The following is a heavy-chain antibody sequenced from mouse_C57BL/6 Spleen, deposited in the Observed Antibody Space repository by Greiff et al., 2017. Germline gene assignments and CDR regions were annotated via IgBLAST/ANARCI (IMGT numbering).Heavy chain of an antibody. Sequence: QVQLQQPGAELVRPGSSVKLSCKASGYTFTSYWMDWVKQRPGQGLEWIGNIYPSDSETHYNQKFKDKATLTVEKSSSTAYMQLSSLTSEDSAVYYCAREGTGPPDYWGQGTTLTVSS. CDR1: GYTFTSYW. J-gene: IGHJ2*01. V-gene: IGHV1-61*01. D-gene: IGHD4-1*01. CDR2: IYPSDSET. CDR3: AREGTGPPDY.